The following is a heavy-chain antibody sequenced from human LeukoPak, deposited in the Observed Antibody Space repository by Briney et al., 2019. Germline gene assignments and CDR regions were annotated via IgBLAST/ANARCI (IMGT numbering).Heavy chain of an antibody. CDR1: GGSFSGYY. CDR2: INHSGST. J-gene: IGHJ4*02. D-gene: IGHD2-2*01. V-gene: IGHV4-34*01. Sequence: SETLSLTCAVYGGSFSGYYWSWIRQPPGKGLEWIGEINHSGSTNYNPSLKSRVTISVDTSKNQFSLKLSSVTAADTAVYYCARASLPAAITFDYWGQGTLVTVSS. CDR3: ARASLPAAITFDY.